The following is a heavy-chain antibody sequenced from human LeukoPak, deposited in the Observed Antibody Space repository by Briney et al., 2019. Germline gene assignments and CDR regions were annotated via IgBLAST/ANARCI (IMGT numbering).Heavy chain of an antibody. J-gene: IGHJ6*03. D-gene: IGHD1-26*01. CDR3: ARDPYSGNYGNDYYYYMDV. Sequence: PGGSLRLSCAASGFNFNNYNMNWVRQAPGKELEGVSSITSSGTYIFYADSVKGRFTISRDNAKNSLYLQLNTLGPEDTAVYYCARDPYSGNYGNDYYYYMDVWGKGTTVTISS. CDR1: GFNFNNYN. CDR2: ITSSGTYI. V-gene: IGHV3-21*01.